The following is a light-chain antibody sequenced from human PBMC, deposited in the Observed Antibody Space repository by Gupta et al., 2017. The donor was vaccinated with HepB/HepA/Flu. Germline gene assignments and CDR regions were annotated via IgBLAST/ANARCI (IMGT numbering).Light chain of an antibody. CDR2: GAS. Sequence: ELVLTQSTGTLSLSPGDRVTLSCRAGQHIRSRYFAWYQQRPGQAPRLLIDGASTRATDVPDRFSGSGSGTDFTLTINRLEPEDFAVYYCHQCDSSHITFGQGTRLE. CDR1: QHIRSRY. CDR3: HQCDSSHIT. V-gene: IGKV3-20*01. J-gene: IGKJ5*01.